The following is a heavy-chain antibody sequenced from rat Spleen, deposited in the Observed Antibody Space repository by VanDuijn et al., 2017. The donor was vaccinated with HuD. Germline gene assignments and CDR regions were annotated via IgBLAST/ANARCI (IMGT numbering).Heavy chain of an antibody. Sequence: VQLVESGGGLVQPGRSLKLSCAASGFTFSNYGMHWIRQAPGKGLDWVASISSSSGTVYADAVKGRFTISRDNAKNTLYLQLNSLKSEDTAIYYCARGGPAPEDYWGQGVMVTVSS. CDR2: ISSSSGT. CDR3: ARGGPAPEDY. J-gene: IGHJ2*01. CDR1: GFTFSNYG. D-gene: IGHD1-11*01. V-gene: IGHV5-62*01.